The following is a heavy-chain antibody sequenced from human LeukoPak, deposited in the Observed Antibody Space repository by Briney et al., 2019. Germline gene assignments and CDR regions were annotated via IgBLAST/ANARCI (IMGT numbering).Heavy chain of an antibody. CDR3: ARDFTRAGALDY. CDR2: IYQSGST. Sequence: SETLSLTCTVSGYSISSGYSWGWIRQPPGKGLEWIGNIYQSGSTYYNTSLRSRLTISLDASKNQFSLKLSSVTAADTAVYYCARDFTRAGALDYWGQGTLVTVSS. CDR1: GYSISSGYS. J-gene: IGHJ4*02. V-gene: IGHV4-38-2*02. D-gene: IGHD4-17*01.